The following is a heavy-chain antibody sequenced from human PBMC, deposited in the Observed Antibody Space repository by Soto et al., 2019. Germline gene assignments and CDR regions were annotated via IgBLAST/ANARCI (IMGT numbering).Heavy chain of an antibody. Sequence: QVQLVQSGPEVKKTGTSVKVSCKASGGTFSSRAISWVRQAPGQGLEWMGGIIPVFGRVNYAEKFQDRVTITADESTGTVYMKLSSLRSEDTALYYCANSRGGTFLGYHGMDIWGQGTTVSVSS. D-gene: IGHD3-16*01. V-gene: IGHV1-69*01. CDR3: ANSRGGTFLGYHGMDI. J-gene: IGHJ6*02. CDR1: GGTFSSRA. CDR2: IIPVFGRV.